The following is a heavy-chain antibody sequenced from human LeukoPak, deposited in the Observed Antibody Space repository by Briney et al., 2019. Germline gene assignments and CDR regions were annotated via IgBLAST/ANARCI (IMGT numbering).Heavy chain of an antibody. V-gene: IGHV3-48*01. D-gene: IGHD6-19*01. CDR3: ARVLGYSSGGGGDY. Sequence: GGSLRLSCAASGFTFSSYSMNWVRQAPGKGLEWVSYISSSSSTIYYADSVKGRFTISRDNAKNSLYLQMNSLRAEDTAVYYCARVLGYSSGGGGDYWGQGTLVTVSS. CDR1: GFTFSSYS. J-gene: IGHJ4*02. CDR2: ISSSSSTI.